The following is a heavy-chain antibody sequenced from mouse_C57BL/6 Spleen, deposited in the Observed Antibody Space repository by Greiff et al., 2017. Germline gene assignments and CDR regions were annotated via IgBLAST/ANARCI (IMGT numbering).Heavy chain of an antibody. CDR1: GYSFTGYY. Sequence: VHVKQSGPELVKPGASVKISCKASGYSFTGYYMNWVKQSPEKSLEWIGEINPSTGGTTYNQKFKAKATLTVDKSSSTAYMQLKSLTSEDSAVYYCARGADYYGSLYFDYWGQGTTLTVSS. CDR2: INPSTGGT. J-gene: IGHJ2*01. V-gene: IGHV1-42*01. CDR3: ARGADYYGSLYFDY. D-gene: IGHD1-1*01.